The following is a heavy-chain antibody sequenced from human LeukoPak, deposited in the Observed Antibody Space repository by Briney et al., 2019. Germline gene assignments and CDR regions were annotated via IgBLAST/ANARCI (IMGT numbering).Heavy chain of an antibody. CDR3: ARARRVAPIGP. CDR1: GGSFRGYY. CDR2: INHSGST. Sequence: SETLSLTCAVYGGSFRGYYWSWIRQPPGKGLEWIGEINHSGSTNYNPSLKSRVTISVDTSKNQFSLKLSSVTAADTAVYYCARARRVAPIGPWGQGTLVTVSS. D-gene: IGHD3-10*01. J-gene: IGHJ5*02. V-gene: IGHV4-34*01.